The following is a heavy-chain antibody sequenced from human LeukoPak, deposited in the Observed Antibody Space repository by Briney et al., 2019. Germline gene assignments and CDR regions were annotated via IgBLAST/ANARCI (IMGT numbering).Heavy chain of an antibody. J-gene: IGHJ4*02. CDR2: ISTSGST. V-gene: IGHV4-4*07. D-gene: IGHD1-26*01. Sequence: SQTLSLTCSVSGGSISSYYWSWIRQPAGKGLEWIGRISTSGSTNYNPSLKSRVTMSVDTSKNQFSLNLSSVTAADTAVYYCATTYRYSGSYGGYFDNWGQGTLVTVSS. CDR3: ATTYRYSGSYGGYFDN. CDR1: GGSISSYY.